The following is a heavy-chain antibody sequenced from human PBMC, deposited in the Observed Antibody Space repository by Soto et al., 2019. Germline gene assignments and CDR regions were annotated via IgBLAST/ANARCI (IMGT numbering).Heavy chain of an antibody. J-gene: IGHJ5*01. CDR3: ARHDSGTDS. Sequence: PSETLSLTCTVSGGSISSSSYFWGWIRQPPGKGLEWIGSIYYSGSTYYNPSLKSRVTVSVDTSKNQFSLKLTSVTAADTAVYYCARHDSGTDSWGQGTLVTVSS. D-gene: IGHD1-26*01. V-gene: IGHV4-39*01. CDR2: IYYSGST. CDR1: GGSISSSSYF.